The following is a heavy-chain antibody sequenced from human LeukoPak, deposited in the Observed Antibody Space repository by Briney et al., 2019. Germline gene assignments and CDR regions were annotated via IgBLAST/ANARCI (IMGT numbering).Heavy chain of an antibody. Sequence: SETLSLTCAVSGGSFSGYHWSWIRQSPDKGLEYIGEVTHSGSTDYNPSLKSRVTISVDTSKKEFSLGLKSVTAADTAVYYCARGVNYYGSGSFMYYYYYMDVWGKGTTVTVSS. J-gene: IGHJ6*03. CDR1: GGSFSGYH. CDR2: VTHSGST. CDR3: ARGVNYYGSGSFMYYYYYMDV. D-gene: IGHD3-10*01. V-gene: IGHV4-34*01.